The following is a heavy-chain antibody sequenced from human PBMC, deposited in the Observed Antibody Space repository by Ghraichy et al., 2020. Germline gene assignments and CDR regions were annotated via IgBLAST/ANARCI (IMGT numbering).Heavy chain of an antibody. CDR2: IKEDGSDE. D-gene: IGHD6-19*01. V-gene: IGHV3-7*01. CDR1: GFTFRW. CDR3: VFGTGWLCDS. Sequence: GESLNISCVVSGFTFRWLYRVRQAKGKGMERVAQIKEDGSDESYVDSVRGRFTISRDNAKNSLYLQMNSVRVEDAAIYYCVFGTGWLCDSWGQGTLVTVSS. J-gene: IGHJ4*02.